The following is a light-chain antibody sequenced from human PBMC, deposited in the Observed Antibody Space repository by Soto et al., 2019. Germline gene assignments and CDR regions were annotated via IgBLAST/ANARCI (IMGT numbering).Light chain of an antibody. V-gene: IGKV3D-20*02. J-gene: IGKJ4*01. Sequence: VLTQSPGTLSLSPGERATLSCRASQNIATQFFTWYQQRPGQAPRVLIYGTSTRATGIPDRFSGSGSGTDFTLTISSLEPEDLAVYYCQQRSNWPLTFGGGTKVEIK. CDR3: QQRSNWPLT. CDR2: GTS. CDR1: QNIATQF.